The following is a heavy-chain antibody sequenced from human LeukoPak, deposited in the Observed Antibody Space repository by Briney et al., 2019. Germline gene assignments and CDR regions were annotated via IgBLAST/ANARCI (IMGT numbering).Heavy chain of an antibody. V-gene: IGHV4-59*01. CDR1: GGPITSYY. CDR2: IYYSGST. CDR3: ARGPPYYYDSSGYLGY. J-gene: IGHJ4*02. Sequence: PSETLSLTCTVSGGPITSYYWSWIRQPPGKGLEWIGYIYYSGSTNYNPSLKSRVTISVDTSKNQFSLKLSSVTAADTAVYYCARGPPYYYDSSGYLGYWGQGTLVTVSS. D-gene: IGHD3-22*01.